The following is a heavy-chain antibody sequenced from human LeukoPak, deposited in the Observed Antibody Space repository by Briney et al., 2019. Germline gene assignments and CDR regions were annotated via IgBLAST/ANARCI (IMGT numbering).Heavy chain of an antibody. CDR2: IYTSGST. V-gene: IGHV4-4*07. CDR1: GGSISSYY. Sequence: SEALSLTCTVSGGSISSYYWSWIRQPAGKGLEWIGRIYTSGSTNYNPSLKSRVTMSVDTSKNQFSLKLSSVTAADTAVYYCARETVWSGYYTFDYWGQGTLVTVSS. J-gene: IGHJ4*02. D-gene: IGHD3-3*01. CDR3: ARETVWSGYYTFDY.